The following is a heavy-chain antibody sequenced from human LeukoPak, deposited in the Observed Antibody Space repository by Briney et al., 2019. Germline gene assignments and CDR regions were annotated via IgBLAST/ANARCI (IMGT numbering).Heavy chain of an antibody. CDR1: GYSFTSYW. V-gene: IGHV5-51*01. CDR2: IYPGDSDT. J-gene: IGHJ4*02. Sequence: GESLKISCKGSGYSFTSYWIGWVRQMPGKGLEWMGIIYPGDSDTRYSPSFQGQVTISADKSISTAYLQWSSLKASDTAMYYCARRESQYSSSSGQTNYYFDYWGQGSLVTVSS. D-gene: IGHD6-6*01. CDR3: ARRESQYSSSSGQTNYYFDY.